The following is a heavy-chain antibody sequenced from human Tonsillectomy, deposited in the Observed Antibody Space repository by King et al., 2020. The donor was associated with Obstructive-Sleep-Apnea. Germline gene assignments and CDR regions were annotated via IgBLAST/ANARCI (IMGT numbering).Heavy chain of an antibody. CDR2: ISPYNDNT. D-gene: IGHD2-2*01. Sequence: QLVQSGAEVKKPGASVKVSCKASGYIFTSYGISWVRQAPGQGLEWMGWISPYNDNTNYAQKAQGRVTVTTDTSTSTAYMELRNLRSDDTAVYYYARDRVCSSTSCYGVDDYYGMDVWGQGTTVTVSS. CDR1: GYIFTSYG. CDR3: ARDRVCSSTSCYGVDDYYGMDV. V-gene: IGHV1-18*04. J-gene: IGHJ6*02.